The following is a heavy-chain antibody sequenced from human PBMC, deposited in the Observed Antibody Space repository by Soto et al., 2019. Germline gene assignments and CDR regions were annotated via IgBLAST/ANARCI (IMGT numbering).Heavy chain of an antibody. J-gene: IGHJ5*02. Sequence: PSETLSLTCAVSGGSISSSNWWSWVRQPPGKGLEWIGEIYHSGSTNYNPSLKSRVTISVDKSKNQFSLKLSSVTAADTAVYYCASGLGYCISTSCSNWFDPWGQGTLVTVSS. CDR1: GGSISSSNW. CDR2: IYHSGST. D-gene: IGHD2-2*01. CDR3: ASGLGYCISTSCSNWFDP. V-gene: IGHV4-4*02.